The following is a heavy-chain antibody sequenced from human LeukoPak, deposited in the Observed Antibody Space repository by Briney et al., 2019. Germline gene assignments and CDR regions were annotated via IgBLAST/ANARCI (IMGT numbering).Heavy chain of an antibody. CDR3: ARERVGGLYSGSHDAEYFQH. D-gene: IGHD1-26*01. CDR2: ISYDGSNK. J-gene: IGHJ1*01. Sequence: PGGSLRLSCAASGFTFSSYAMHWVRQAPGKGLEWVAVISYDGSNKYYADSVKGRFTISRDNSKNTLYLQMNSLRAEDTAVYYCARERVGGLYSGSHDAEYFQHWGQGTLVTVSS. V-gene: IGHV3-30-3*01. CDR1: GFTFSSYA.